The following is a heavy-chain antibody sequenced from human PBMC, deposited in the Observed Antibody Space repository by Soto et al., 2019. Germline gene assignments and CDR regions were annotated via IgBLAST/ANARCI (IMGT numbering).Heavy chain of an antibody. V-gene: IGHV1-8*01. CDR3: ARDLRNSEYSISDA. CDR2: MNPNSGNT. Sequence: ASVKVSCKASGYTFTSYDINWVRQATGQGLEWMGWMNPNSGNTGYAQKFQGRVTMTRNTSISTAYMELSSLRVEDTAVYYCARDLRNSEYSISDAWGQGTLVTVSS. CDR1: GYTFTSYD. J-gene: IGHJ5*02. D-gene: IGHD6-6*01.